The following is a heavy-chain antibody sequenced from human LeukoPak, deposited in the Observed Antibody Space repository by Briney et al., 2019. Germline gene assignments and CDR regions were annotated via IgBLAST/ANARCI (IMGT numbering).Heavy chain of an antibody. CDR3: VSRYVGGSGSYFRLLDQ. CDR1: GGSISSTNW. Sequence: SETLSLTCAVSGGSISSTNWWNWVRQPPGKGLEWIGEIYDTGSTNYNPSLQSRVTISVDKSKNHFSLKLSSVTAADTAIYYCVSRYVGGSGSYFRLLDQWGQGTLVTVSS. V-gene: IGHV4-4*02. J-gene: IGHJ4*02. D-gene: IGHD3-10*01. CDR2: IYDTGST.